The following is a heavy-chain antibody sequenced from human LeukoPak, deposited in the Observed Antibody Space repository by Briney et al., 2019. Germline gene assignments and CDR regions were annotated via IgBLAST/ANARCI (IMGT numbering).Heavy chain of an antibody. V-gene: IGHV4-59*01. J-gene: IGHJ4*02. D-gene: IGHD6-19*01. CDR1: GGSISNYY. Sequence: PSKTLSLTCTVSGGSISNYYWSWIRQPPGKGLEWIGYILHSGSTTYNPSLKSRVTISLDTSKNQFSLKVTSVTAADTAFYYCARVAAVSDTKYKTFDYWGQGTLVTVSS. CDR3: ARVAAVSDTKYKTFDY. CDR2: ILHSGST.